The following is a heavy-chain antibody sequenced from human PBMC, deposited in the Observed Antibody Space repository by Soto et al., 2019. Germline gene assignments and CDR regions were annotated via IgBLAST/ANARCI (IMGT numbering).Heavy chain of an antibody. Sequence: EVQLLESGGGLVQPGGSLRLSCAASGFTFSSYGMSWVRQAPGKGLEWVSAISGRGGSTYYADSVKGRFTISRDNSKNTLYLQMNSLRAEDTAVYYCAKDSEYSSSALRWYYYYGMDVWGQGTTVTVSS. CDR3: AKDSEYSSSALRWYYYYGMDV. D-gene: IGHD6-6*01. V-gene: IGHV3-23*01. CDR2: ISGRGGST. CDR1: GFTFSSYG. J-gene: IGHJ6*02.